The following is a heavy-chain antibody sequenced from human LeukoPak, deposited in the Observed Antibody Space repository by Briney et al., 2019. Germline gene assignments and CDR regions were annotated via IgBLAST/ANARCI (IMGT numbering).Heavy chain of an antibody. Sequence: GSLRLSCAASGFTFSSYAMHWVRQAPGKGLEWVAVISYDGSNKYYADSVKGRFTISRDNSKNTLYLQMNSLRAEDTAVYYCAKEPIVGATRWFDPWGQGTLVTVSS. J-gene: IGHJ5*02. D-gene: IGHD1-26*01. CDR2: ISYDGSNK. V-gene: IGHV3-30-3*01. CDR3: AKEPIVGATRWFDP. CDR1: GFTFSSYA.